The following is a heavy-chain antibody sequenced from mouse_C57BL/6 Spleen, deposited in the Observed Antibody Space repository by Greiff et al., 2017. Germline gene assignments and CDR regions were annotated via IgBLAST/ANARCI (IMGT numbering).Heavy chain of an antibody. Sequence: VQLQQSGAELVKPGASVKLSCKASGYTFTSYWMHWVKQRPGRGLEWIGRIAPNSGGTKYNEKFKSKATLTVDKPSSTAYMQLSSLTAEDSAVYYCARGGYDDGREYFDYWGQGTTLTVSS. V-gene: IGHV1-72*01. D-gene: IGHD2-4*01. J-gene: IGHJ2*01. CDR1: GYTFTSYW. CDR2: IAPNSGGT. CDR3: ARGGYDDGREYFDY.